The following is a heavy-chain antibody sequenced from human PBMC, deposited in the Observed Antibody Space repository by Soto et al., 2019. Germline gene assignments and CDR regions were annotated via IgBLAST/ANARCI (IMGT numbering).Heavy chain of an antibody. CDR2: IWYDGNNK. CDR1: GFTFSSYG. D-gene: IGHD3-3*01. Sequence: GGSLRLSCAASGFTFSSYGMHWVRQAPGKGLEWVAVIWYDGNNKYYADSVKGRFTISRDNSKNTLYLQMSSLRAEDTAVYYCARVSRSGYYPKYWGQGTLVTVSS. J-gene: IGHJ4*02. V-gene: IGHV3-33*01. CDR3: ARVSRSGYYPKY.